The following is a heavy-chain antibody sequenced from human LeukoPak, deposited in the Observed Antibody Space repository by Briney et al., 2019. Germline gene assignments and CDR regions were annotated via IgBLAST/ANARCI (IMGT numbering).Heavy chain of an antibody. D-gene: IGHD2-15*01. CDR2: IYHSGST. CDR3: ARVRGGSCYD. Sequence: PSQTLSLTRAVSGGSISSGGYSWSWIRQPPGKGLEWIGYIYHSGSTYYNPSLKSRVTISVDRSKNQFSLKLSSVTAADTAVYYCARVRGGSCYDWGQGTLVTVSS. CDR1: GGSISSGGYS. V-gene: IGHV4-30-2*01. J-gene: IGHJ4*02.